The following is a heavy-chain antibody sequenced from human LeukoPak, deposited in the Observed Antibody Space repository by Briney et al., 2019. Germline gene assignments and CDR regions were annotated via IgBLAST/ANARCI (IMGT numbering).Heavy chain of an antibody. CDR2: ITGSSSYK. J-gene: IGHJ4*02. Sequence: GGSLRLSCTASGFTFSTYSMNWVRQAPGKGLEWVSSITGSSSYKFYGDSVKGRFTISRDNAKNSLYLQMNSLRAEDTAVYYCTRLYSSDFDYWGQGTLVTVSS. D-gene: IGHD5-18*01. V-gene: IGHV3-21*01. CDR3: TRLYSSDFDY. CDR1: GFTFSTYS.